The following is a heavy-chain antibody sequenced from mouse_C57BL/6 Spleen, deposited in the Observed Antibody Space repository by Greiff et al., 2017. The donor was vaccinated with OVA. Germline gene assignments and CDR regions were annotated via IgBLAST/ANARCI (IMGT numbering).Heavy chain of an antibody. CDR3: AGKRSWEGWYFDV. J-gene: IGHJ1*03. Sequence: QVQLQQSGAELVRPGTSVKVSCKASGYAFPNYLIEWVKQRPGQGFEWFGVINLGSGGPNYNKKSKAKATLAADKSSGNAYMQLGSLTSEDSAVYVCAGKRSWEGWYFDVWGTGTTVTVSS. CDR1: GYAFPNYL. V-gene: IGHV1-54*01. D-gene: IGHD4-1*01. CDR2: INLGSGGP.